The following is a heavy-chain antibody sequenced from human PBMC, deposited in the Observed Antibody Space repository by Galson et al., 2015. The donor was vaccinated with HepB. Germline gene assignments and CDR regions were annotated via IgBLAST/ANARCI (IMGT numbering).Heavy chain of an antibody. V-gene: IGHV3-48*03. CDR3: ARVKGSGYCSGGSCYGGAFDI. Sequence: SLRLSCAASGFTFSSYDMNWVRQAPGKGLEWVSYISSSGSTIYYADSVKGRFTISRDNAKNSLYLQMNSLRAEDTAVYYCARVKGSGYCSGGSCYGGAFDIWGQGTMVTVSS. CDR1: GFTFSSYD. J-gene: IGHJ3*02. CDR2: ISSSGSTI. D-gene: IGHD2-15*01.